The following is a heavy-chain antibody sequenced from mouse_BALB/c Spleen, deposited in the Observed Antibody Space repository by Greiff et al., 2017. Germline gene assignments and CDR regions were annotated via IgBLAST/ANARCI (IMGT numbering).Heavy chain of an antibody. V-gene: IGHV5-6-2*01. CDR1: GFTFSSYY. Sequence: DVKLVESGGGLVKLGGSLKLSCAASGFTFSSYYMSWVRQTPEKRLELVAAINSNGGSTYYPDTVKGRFTISRDNAKNTLYLQMSSLKSEDTALYYCARGEVRREAMDYWGQGTSVTVSS. CDR2: INSNGGST. CDR3: ARGEVRREAMDY. J-gene: IGHJ4*01. D-gene: IGHD2-14*01.